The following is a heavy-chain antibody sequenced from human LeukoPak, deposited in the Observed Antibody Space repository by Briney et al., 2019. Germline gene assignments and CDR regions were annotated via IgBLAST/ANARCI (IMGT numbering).Heavy chain of an antibody. J-gene: IGHJ1*01. CDR1: GFTFDDYA. CDR3: EKDKAMIVQGYFQH. D-gene: IGHD5-12*01. CDR2: ISWNSGSI. V-gene: IGHV3-9*01. Sequence: GRSLRLSCAASGFTFDDYAMHWVRQAPGKGLEWVSGISWNSGSIGYADSVKGRFTISRDNAKNSLYLQMNSLRAEDTALYYCEKDKAMIVQGYFQHWGQGTLVTVSS.